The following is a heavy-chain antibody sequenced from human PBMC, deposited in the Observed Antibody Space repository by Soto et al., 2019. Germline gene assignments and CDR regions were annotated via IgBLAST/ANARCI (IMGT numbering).Heavy chain of an antibody. J-gene: IGHJ5*02. CDR2: IYYTGDT. CDR3: ARGTYYYDSSGYGPTNWFDP. CDR1: GGPISNGGYY. D-gene: IGHD3-22*01. Sequence: SETLSLTCTVSGGPISNGGYYCSWIRQHPGKGLEWIGYIYYTGDTYYNPSLKSRVTISLDTSNNQFSLKLSSVTAADTAVYYCARGTYYYDSSGYGPTNWFDPWGQGALVTVSS. V-gene: IGHV4-31*03.